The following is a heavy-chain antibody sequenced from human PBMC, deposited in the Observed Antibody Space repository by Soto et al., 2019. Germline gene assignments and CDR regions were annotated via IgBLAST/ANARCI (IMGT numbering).Heavy chain of an antibody. Sequence: SETLSLTCTVSGGSIISGGYYWSWIRQHPGKGLEWIGYIYYSGSTYYNPSLKSRVTISVDTSKNQFSLKLSSVTAADTAVYYCASSITIFGVVTLAGAFDIWGQGTMVTVSS. D-gene: IGHD3-3*01. V-gene: IGHV4-31*03. J-gene: IGHJ3*02. CDR2: IYYSGST. CDR1: GGSIISGGYY. CDR3: ASSITIFGVVTLAGAFDI.